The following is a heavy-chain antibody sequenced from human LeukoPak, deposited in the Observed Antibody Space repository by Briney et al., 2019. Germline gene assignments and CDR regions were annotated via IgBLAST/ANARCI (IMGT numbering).Heavy chain of an antibody. CDR2: ISYDGSNK. D-gene: IGHD1-26*01. CDR1: GFTFSSYG. J-gene: IGHJ4*02. V-gene: IGHV3-30*18. Sequence: PGGSLRLSCAASGFTFSSYGMHWVRQAPGKGLEWVAVISYDGSNKYYADSVKGRFTISRNNSKNTLYLQMNSLRAEDTAVYYCAKEDSGSSDALDYWGQGTLVTVSS. CDR3: AKEDSGSSDALDY.